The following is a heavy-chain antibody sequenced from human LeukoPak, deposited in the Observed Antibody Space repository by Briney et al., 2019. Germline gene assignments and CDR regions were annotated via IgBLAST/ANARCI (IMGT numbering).Heavy chain of an antibody. Sequence: PGGSLRLSCAASGFIFSSYAIHWVRQAPGKGLEWVAVISYDGSNKYYADSVKGRFTISRDNSKNTLYLQMNSLRAEDTAVYYCARDHCSSTSCYPDYWGQGTLVTVSS. CDR2: ISYDGSNK. V-gene: IGHV3-30*04. D-gene: IGHD2-2*01. CDR3: ARDHCSSTSCYPDY. CDR1: GFIFSSYA. J-gene: IGHJ4*02.